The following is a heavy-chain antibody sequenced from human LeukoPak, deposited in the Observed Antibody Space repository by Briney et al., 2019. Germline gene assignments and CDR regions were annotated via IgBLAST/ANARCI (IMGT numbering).Heavy chain of an antibody. CDR3: ARWGYCSSTSCPWGYYYYGMNV. J-gene: IGHJ6*02. D-gene: IGHD2-2*01. CDR2: MNPNSGNT. Sequence: ASVKVSCKASGYTFTSYDINWVRQATGQGLEWMGWMNPNSGNTGYAQKFQGRVTMTRNTSISTAYMELSSLRFEDTAVYYCARWGYCSSTSCPWGYYYYGMNVWAKGPRSPSP. V-gene: IGHV1-8*01. CDR1: GYTFTSYD.